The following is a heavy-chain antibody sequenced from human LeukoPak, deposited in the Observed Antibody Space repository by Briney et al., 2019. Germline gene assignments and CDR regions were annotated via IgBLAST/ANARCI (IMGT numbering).Heavy chain of an antibody. D-gene: IGHD2-2*01. Sequence: GGSLTLSCAASGFTFSSYAMTWVRQAPGEGLDWLSSIRDSGSATDYADSVKGRFSISRDNSKSTLYLQLNSLRAEDTAVYYCARPVYCSTSGCRDYWGQGTLVTVSS. CDR1: GFTFSSYA. V-gene: IGHV3-23*01. J-gene: IGHJ4*02. CDR2: IRDSGSAT. CDR3: ARPVYCSTSGCRDY.